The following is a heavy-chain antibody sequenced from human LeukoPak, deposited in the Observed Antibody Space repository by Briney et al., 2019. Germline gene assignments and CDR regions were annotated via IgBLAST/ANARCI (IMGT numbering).Heavy chain of an antibody. CDR1: GYTSLNYG. V-gene: IGHV1-18*01. CDR3: SLPAKVAFFYYYMEV. D-gene: IGHD5-12*01. CDR2: ISTYNGNT. Sequence: ASVKVSCKASGYTSLNYGITWVRQAPGRGLEWMGWISTYNGNTQYAQKFQGRVTMTTDTPTKTVYMELRSLRSNDTAVYYCSLPAKVAFFYYYMEVWGKGTTVTVSS. J-gene: IGHJ6*03.